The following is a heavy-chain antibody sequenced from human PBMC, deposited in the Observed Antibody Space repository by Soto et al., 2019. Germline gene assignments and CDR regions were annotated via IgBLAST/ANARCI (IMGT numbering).Heavy chain of an antibody. Sequence: PGETLKISCKGSGYNFPNYWLGWVRQMPGKGLEWMGIIFTRESDKRYSTYLKGKVNISVDKSISNAYMEWSRLKASDTATYYCVRSEGNWYIFDYWGQGTLVTVSS. CDR1: GYNFPNYW. D-gene: IGHD6-13*01. CDR3: VRSEGNWYIFDY. V-gene: IGHV5-51*01. J-gene: IGHJ4*02. CDR2: IFTRESDK.